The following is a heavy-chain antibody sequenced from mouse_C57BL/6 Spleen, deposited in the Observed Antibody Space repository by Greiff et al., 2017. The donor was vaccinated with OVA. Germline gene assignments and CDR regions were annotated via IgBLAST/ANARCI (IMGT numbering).Heavy chain of an antibody. CDR3: ARRGDYYGNYAMDY. CDR2: INPNNGGT. Sequence: VQLQQSGPELVKPGASVKIPCKASGYTFTDYNMDWVKQSHGKSLEWIGDINPNNGGTIYNQKFKGKATLTVDKSSSTAYMELRSLTSEDTAVYYCARRGDYYGNYAMDYWGQGTSVTVSS. CDR1: GYTFTDYN. D-gene: IGHD2-1*01. V-gene: IGHV1-18*01. J-gene: IGHJ4*01.